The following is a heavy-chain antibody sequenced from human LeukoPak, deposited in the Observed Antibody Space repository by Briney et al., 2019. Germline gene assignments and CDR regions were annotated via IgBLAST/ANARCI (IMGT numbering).Heavy chain of an antibody. CDR2: ISSSSSYI. CDR3: ARSALGYCSGGSCYDYFDY. V-gene: IGHV3-21*01. D-gene: IGHD2-15*01. CDR1: GFTFSSYS. Sequence: PGGSLRLSCAASGFTFSSYSMNWVRQAPGKGLEWVSSISSSSSYIYYADSVKGRFTISRDNAKNSLYLQMNSLRAEDTAVYYCARSALGYCSGGSCYDYFDYWGQGTLVTVSS. J-gene: IGHJ4*02.